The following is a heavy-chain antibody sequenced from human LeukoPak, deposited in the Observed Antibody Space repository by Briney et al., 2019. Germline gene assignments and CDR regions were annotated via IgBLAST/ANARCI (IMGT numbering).Heavy chain of an antibody. D-gene: IGHD6-6*01. J-gene: IGHJ4*02. V-gene: IGHV4-61*02. CDR2: IYTSGST. Sequence: SQTLSLTWPVSGGSISTGSYYWSWIRQPAGKGLEWIGRIYTSGSTHYNSSLKSRVTILVDTSKTRFSLKLLSVTAADTAVYYCAREHSSASYGYWGQGTLVTVSS. CDR1: GGSISTGSYY. CDR3: AREHSSASYGY.